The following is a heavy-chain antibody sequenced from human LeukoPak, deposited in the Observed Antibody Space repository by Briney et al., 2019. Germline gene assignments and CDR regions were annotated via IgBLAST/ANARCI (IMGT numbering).Heavy chain of an antibody. J-gene: IGHJ4*02. CDR2: ISSGSSYI. CDR1: GVTFSSYS. CDR3: ARAASHYYFDS. D-gene: IGHD6-6*01. Sequence: GSPRLSCAASGVTFSSYSRSWVRQAPGKGLEWVWSISSGSSYIYSTYYADSVKGRFTISRDSTKNSLYLQINSLRAEDTAVYYCARAASHYYFDSWGQGTLVTVSS. V-gene: IGHV3-21*01.